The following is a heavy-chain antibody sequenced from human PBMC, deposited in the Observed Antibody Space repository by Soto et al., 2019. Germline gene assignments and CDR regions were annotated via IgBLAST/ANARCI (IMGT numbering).Heavy chain of an antibody. CDR1: GFTFSDYY. J-gene: IGHJ6*04. CDR3: ARVVHYDYIWGSQRPLDV. V-gene: IGHV3-11*01. CDR2: ISSSGSTI. D-gene: IGHD3-16*01. Sequence: GGSLRLSCAASGFTFSDYYMSWIRQAPGKGLEWVSYISSSGSTIYYADSVKGRFTISRDNAKNSLYLQMNSLRAEDTAVYYCARVVHYDYIWGSQRPLDVWGKGTTVTVSS.